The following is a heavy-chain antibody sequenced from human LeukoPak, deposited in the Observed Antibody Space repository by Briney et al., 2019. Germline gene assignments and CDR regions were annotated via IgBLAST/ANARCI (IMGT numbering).Heavy chain of an antibody. CDR1: GGTFSGYA. V-gene: IGHV1-69*13. CDR3: AGYYYYGMDV. Sequence: SVKVSCKASGGTFSGYAISWVRQAPGQGLEWMGGIIPIFGTANYAQKFQGRVTITADESTSTAYMELSSLRSEDTAVYYCAGYYYYGMDVWGQGTTVTVSS. J-gene: IGHJ6*02. CDR2: IIPIFGTA.